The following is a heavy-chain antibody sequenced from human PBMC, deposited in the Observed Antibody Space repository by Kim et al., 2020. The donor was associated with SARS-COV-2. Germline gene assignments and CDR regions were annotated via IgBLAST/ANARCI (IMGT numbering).Heavy chain of an antibody. Sequence: NNNYAYPVKGRLTISRDKSKNTTYLQMNSLGAEETAVYYCAILGVDYLEYWGQGTLVTVSS. V-gene: IGHV3-30*02. CDR3: AILGVDYLEY. D-gene: IGHD7-27*01. J-gene: IGHJ4*02. CDR2: NN.